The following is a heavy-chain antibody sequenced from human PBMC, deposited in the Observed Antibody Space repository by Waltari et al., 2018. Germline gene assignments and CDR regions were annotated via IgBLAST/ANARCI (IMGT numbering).Heavy chain of an antibody. CDR3: ARDGRIYSYGLDY. CDR2: ISSSSSYI. J-gene: IGHJ4*02. D-gene: IGHD5-18*01. CDR1: GFTFSSYS. Sequence: EVQLVESGGGLVKPGGSLRLSCAASGFTFSSYSMNWVRQAPGKGLEWVSSISSSSSYIYYADSVKGRFTISRDNAKNSLYLQMNSLRAEDTAVYYCARDGRIYSYGLDYWGQGTLVTVSS. V-gene: IGHV3-21*01.